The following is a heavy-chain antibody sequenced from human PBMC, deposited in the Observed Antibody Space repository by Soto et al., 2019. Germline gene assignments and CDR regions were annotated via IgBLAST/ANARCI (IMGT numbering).Heavy chain of an antibody. Sequence: ASVKVSCKASGYTFIKYYIHWVRQAPGHGLEWMAIINPTDGNTNYAQKFQGRLTLTMDTSTSTAYMELSSLRSEDTAVYYCARVDAILVEYLQHWGQGTLVTVSS. D-gene: IGHD3-3*01. CDR1: GYTFIKYY. V-gene: IGHV1-46*01. J-gene: IGHJ1*01. CDR2: INPTDGNT. CDR3: ARVDAILVEYLQH.